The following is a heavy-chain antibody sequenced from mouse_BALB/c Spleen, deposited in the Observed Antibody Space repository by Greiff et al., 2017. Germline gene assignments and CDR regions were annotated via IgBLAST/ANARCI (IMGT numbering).Heavy chain of an antibody. CDR2: IWAGGST. D-gene: IGHD1-2*01. J-gene: IGHJ3*01. CDR3: ARGGYGAY. Sequence: VKLMESGPGLVAPSQSLSITCTVSGFSLTSYGVHWVLQPPGKGLEWLGVIWAGGSTNYNSALMSRLSISKDNSKSQVFLKMNSLQTDDTAMYYCARGGYGAYWGQGTLVTVSA. V-gene: IGHV2-9*02. CDR1: GFSLTSYG.